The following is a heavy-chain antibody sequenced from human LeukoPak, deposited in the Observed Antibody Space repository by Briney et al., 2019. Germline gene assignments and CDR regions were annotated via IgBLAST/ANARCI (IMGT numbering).Heavy chain of an antibody. Sequence: SETLSLTCAVYGGSFSGYYWSWIRQPPGKGLEWIGEINHSGSTNYNPSLKSRVTISVDTSKNQFSLKLSSVTAADTAVYYCAREGRRNAGDQPLLSWGQGTLVTVSS. CDR2: INHSGST. CDR3: AREGRRNAGDQPLLS. D-gene: IGHD7-27*01. J-gene: IGHJ5*02. CDR1: GGSFSGYY. V-gene: IGHV4-34*01.